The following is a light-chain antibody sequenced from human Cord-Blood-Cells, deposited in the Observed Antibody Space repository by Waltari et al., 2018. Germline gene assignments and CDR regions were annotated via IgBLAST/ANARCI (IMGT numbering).Light chain of an antibody. Sequence: EIVMTQSPATLSVSPGERATLSCRASQSVSSKLAWYQQKPVQAPRLLIYGASTRATGIPARFSGSVSGTEFTLTISSLQSEDFAVYYCQQYNNWPPWTFGQGTKVEIK. V-gene: IGKV3-15*01. J-gene: IGKJ1*01. CDR1: QSVSSK. CDR3: QQYNNWPPWT. CDR2: GAS.